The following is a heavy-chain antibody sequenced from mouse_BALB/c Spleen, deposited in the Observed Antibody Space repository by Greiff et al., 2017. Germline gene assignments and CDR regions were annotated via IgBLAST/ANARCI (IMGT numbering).Heavy chain of an antibody. CDR1: GYTFTSYW. J-gene: IGHJ2*01. V-gene: IGHV1-5*01. CDR2: IYPGNSDT. Sequence: EVQLQQSGPELVKPGASVKMSCKASGYTFTSYWMHWVKQRPGQGLEWIGAIYPGNSDTSYNQKFKGKAKLTAVTSTSTAYMELSSLTNEDSAVYYCTRRNYGSSYDYWGQGTTLTVSS. CDR3: TRRNYGSSYDY. D-gene: IGHD1-1*01.